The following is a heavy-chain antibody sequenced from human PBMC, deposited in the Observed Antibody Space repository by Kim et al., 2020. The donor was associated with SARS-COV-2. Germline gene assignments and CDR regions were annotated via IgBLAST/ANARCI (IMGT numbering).Heavy chain of an antibody. CDR2: ISYDGSHK. D-gene: IGHD3-16*01. CDR1: GFTFSNYD. CDR3: ATGFGGYIDH. J-gene: IGHJ4*02. V-gene: IGHV3-30*03. Sequence: GGSLRLSCAASGFTFSNYDIHLVRQAPGKGLEWVAIISYDGSHKYSADAVKGRFTVSRDASKNTLYLQMDSLRAEDTALYYCATGFGGYIDHWGQGTLVT.